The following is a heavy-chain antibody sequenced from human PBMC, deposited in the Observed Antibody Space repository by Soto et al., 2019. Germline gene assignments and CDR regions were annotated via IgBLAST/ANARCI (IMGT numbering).Heavy chain of an antibody. Sequence: EVQLVESGGGLVQPGRSLRLSCAASGFTFDDYAMHWVRQAPGKGLEWVSGISWNSGSIGYADSVKGRFTISRDNAKNSLYLQMNSLRAEDTALYYCARDHSSEIYYFDDWGQGTLVTVSS. D-gene: IGHD3-3*01. V-gene: IGHV3-9*01. CDR3: ARDHSSEIYYFDD. J-gene: IGHJ4*02. CDR1: GFTFDDYA. CDR2: ISWNSGSI.